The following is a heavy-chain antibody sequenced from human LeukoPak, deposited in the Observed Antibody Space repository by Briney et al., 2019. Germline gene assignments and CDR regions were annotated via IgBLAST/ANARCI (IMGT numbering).Heavy chain of an antibody. J-gene: IGHJ4*02. V-gene: IGHV3-9*01. D-gene: IGHD3-3*01. CDR3: AKAGLYYDFWSGPVL. Sequence: GRSLRLSCAASGFTFDDYAMPWVRQAPGKGLEWVSGISWNSGSIGYADSVKGRFTISRDNAKNSLYLQMNSLRAEDTALYYCAKAGLYYDFWSGPVLWGQGTLVTVSS. CDR1: GFTFDDYA. CDR2: ISWNSGSI.